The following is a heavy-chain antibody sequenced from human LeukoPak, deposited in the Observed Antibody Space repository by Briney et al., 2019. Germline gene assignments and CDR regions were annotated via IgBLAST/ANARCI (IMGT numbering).Heavy chain of an antibody. J-gene: IGHJ5*02. Sequence: PSETLSLTCTVSGGSISSSSYYWGWIRQPPGKGLEWIGSIYYSGSTNYNPSLKSRVTISVDTSKNQFSLKLSSVTAADTAVYYCARGRRVPSLYSSGPFWFDPWGQGTLVTVSS. CDR1: GGSISSSSYY. V-gene: IGHV4-39*07. CDR2: IYYSGST. D-gene: IGHD6-19*01. CDR3: ARGRRVPSLYSSGPFWFDP.